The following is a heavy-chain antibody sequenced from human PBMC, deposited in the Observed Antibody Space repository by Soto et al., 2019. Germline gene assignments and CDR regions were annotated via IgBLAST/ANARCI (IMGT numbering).Heavy chain of an antibody. CDR1: GGTFSSYT. V-gene: IGHV1-69*13. Sequence: VKVSCKASGGTFSSYTITWVRQAPGQGLEWMGGITPMFGTPNYAQKFPGRVTITADESTSTAYMELSSLRSADTAIYFCSRDGTLYDSRAYYYLYWGQGTLVIFSS. CDR2: ITPMFGTP. CDR3: SRDGTLYDSRAYYYLY. J-gene: IGHJ1*01. D-gene: IGHD3-22*01.